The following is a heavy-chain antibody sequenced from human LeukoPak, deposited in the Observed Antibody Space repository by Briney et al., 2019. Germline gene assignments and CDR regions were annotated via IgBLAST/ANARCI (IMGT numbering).Heavy chain of an antibody. J-gene: IGHJ5*02. CDR1: VGSINNYY. Sequence: SQTLSLTPTVSVGSINNYYWSWIRQPAGKGLEWIGRIYTSGSTNDDPSLKSRVKMSVDTSKNQFSLKLSSVTAADTDVYYCARLGGNGYCSSTSCYTNWLDPWGQGTLVSV. CDR2: IYTSGST. D-gene: IGHD2-2*02. V-gene: IGHV4-4*07. CDR3: ARLGGNGYCSSTSCYTNWLDP.